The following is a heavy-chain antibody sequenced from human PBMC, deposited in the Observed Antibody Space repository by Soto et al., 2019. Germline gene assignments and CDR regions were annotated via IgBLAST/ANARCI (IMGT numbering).Heavy chain of an antibody. V-gene: IGHV4-59*01. CDR3: ARVPGP. Sequence: SETLSLTCTVSGGSISRYYWSWIRQPPGKGLEWIGYMYNTGSTIYNPSLKSRVTISVDTSKNQFSLKLNSVTAADTAVYYCARVPGPWGQGTLVTVSS. D-gene: IGHD7-27*01. J-gene: IGHJ5*02. CDR1: GGSISRYY. CDR2: MYNTGST.